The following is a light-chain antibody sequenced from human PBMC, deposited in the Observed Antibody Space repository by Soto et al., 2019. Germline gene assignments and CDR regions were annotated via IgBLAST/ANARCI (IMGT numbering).Light chain of an antibody. V-gene: IGKV1-5*01. Sequence: DIQMTQSPSTLSASVGDRVTITCRASQTISSWLAWYQQKPGKAPKLLIYDASSLESGVPLRFSGSGSGTSFTLTISSLQPEDFATYYCQQLLSYPITFGQGTRLEIK. J-gene: IGKJ5*01. CDR3: QQLLSYPIT. CDR2: DAS. CDR1: QTISSW.